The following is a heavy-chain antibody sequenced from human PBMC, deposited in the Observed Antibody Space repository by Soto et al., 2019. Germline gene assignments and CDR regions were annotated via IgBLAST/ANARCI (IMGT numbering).Heavy chain of an antibody. CDR1: GFTFSSYA. J-gene: IGHJ4*02. CDR3: VKLRGYSYGDDD. V-gene: IGHV3-23*01. D-gene: IGHD5-18*01. Sequence: PGGSLILSCAASGFTFSSYAMSWVRQAPGKGLEWVSAISGSGGSTYYADSVKGRFTISRDNSKNTLYLQMNSLRAEDTAVYYCVKLRGYSYGDDDSGQGILVTVFS. CDR2: ISGSGGST.